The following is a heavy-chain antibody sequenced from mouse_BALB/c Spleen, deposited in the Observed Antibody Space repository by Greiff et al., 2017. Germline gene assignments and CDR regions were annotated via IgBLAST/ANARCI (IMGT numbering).Heavy chain of an antibody. CDR1: GFTFSSFG. D-gene: IGHD2-4*01. J-gene: IGHJ3*01. CDR2: ISSGSSTI. CDR3: ARVDYDGGFAY. Sequence: EVQRLESGGGLVQPGGSRKLSCAASGFTFSSFGMHWVRQAPEKGLEWVAYISSGSSTIYYADTVKGRFTISRDNPKNTLFLQMTSLRSEDTAMYYCARVDYDGGFAYWGQGTLVTVSA. V-gene: IGHV5-17*02.